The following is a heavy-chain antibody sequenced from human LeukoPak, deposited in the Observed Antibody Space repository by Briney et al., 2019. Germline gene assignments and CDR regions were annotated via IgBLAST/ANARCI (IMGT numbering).Heavy chain of an antibody. CDR2: IYYSGST. CDR3: TRGGDWFDP. D-gene: IGHD3-16*01. CDR1: GGSISSDY. J-gene: IGHJ5*02. Sequence: SETLSFTCTVSGGSISSDYWNWIRQPAGKGVEWIGRIYYSGSTSYHPSLKSRVTMSIDTSKNQFSLKLSSVTAADTAVYYCTRGGDWFDPWGQGTLVTVSS. V-gene: IGHV4-4*07.